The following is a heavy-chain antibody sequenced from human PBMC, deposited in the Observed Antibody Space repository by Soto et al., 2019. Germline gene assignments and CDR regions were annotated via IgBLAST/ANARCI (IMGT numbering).Heavy chain of an antibody. Sequence: ESGGGLVQPGGSLRLSCAASGFTVSSNYMSWVRQAPGKGLEWVSVIYSGGSTYYADSVKGRFTISRDNSKNTLYLQMNSLRAEDTAVYYCARGYCSSTSCYAGGFYYYMDVWGKGTTVTVSS. V-gene: IGHV3-66*01. CDR2: IYSGGST. CDR1: GFTVSSNY. D-gene: IGHD2-2*01. J-gene: IGHJ6*03. CDR3: ARGYCSSTSCYAGGFYYYMDV.